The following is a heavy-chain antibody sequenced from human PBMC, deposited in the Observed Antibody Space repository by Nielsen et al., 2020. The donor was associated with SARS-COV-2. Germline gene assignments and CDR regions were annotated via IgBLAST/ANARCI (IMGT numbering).Heavy chain of an antibody. D-gene: IGHD4-17*01. CDR1: GGSISSSSYY. V-gene: IGHV4-39*07. CDR3: ARWGDDYGDYASFDY. J-gene: IGHJ4*02. Sequence: SETLSLTCTVSGGSISSSSYYWGWIRQPPGKGLEWIGSIYYSGSTNYNPSLKSRVTISVDTSKNQFSLKLSSVTAADTAVYYCARWGDDYGDYASFDYWGQGTLVTVSS. CDR2: IYYSGST.